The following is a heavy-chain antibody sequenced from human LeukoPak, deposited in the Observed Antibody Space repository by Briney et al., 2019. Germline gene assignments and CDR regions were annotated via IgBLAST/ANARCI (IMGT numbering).Heavy chain of an antibody. Sequence: SETLSLTCTVSGGSISSGGYYWSWIRQPAGRGLEWIGRIYTSGSTNYNPSLKSRVTMSVDTSKNQFSLKLSSVTAADTAVYYCARDGEHISSLDAFDIWGQGTMVTVSS. D-gene: IGHD6-6*01. CDR1: GGSISSGGYY. J-gene: IGHJ3*02. V-gene: IGHV4-61*02. CDR2: IYTSGST. CDR3: ARDGEHISSLDAFDI.